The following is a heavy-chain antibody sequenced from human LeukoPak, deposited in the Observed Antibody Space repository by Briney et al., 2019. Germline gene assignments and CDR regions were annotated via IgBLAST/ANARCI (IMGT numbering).Heavy chain of an antibody. CDR1: GFPFSSYA. CDR3: VKGGYSGYEYAFDI. V-gene: IGHV3-23*01. J-gene: IGHJ3*02. CDR2: ISDSGGSP. Sequence: GGSLRLSCAASGFPFSSYAMSWVRQAPGKGLEWVSSISDSGGSPSNADSVKGRFPITRDDSKKTLYLQKNSLRAGDTAVYYCVKGGYSGYEYAFDIWGQGTMVTVS. D-gene: IGHD5-12*01.